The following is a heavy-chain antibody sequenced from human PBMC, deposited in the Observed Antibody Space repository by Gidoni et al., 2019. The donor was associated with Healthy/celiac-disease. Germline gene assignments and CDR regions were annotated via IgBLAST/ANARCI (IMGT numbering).Heavy chain of an antibody. Sequence: QVQLVQSGAEVKKPGSSVKVSCKASGGTFSSYASSWVRQAPGQGLEWMGRIIPILGIANYAQKFQGRVTITADKSTSTAYMELSSLRSEDTAVYYCARTSTVTTGGWFDPWGQGTLVTVSS. J-gene: IGHJ5*02. CDR2: IIPILGIA. CDR3: ARTSTVTTGGWFDP. CDR1: GGTFSSYA. D-gene: IGHD4-4*01. V-gene: IGHV1-69*04.